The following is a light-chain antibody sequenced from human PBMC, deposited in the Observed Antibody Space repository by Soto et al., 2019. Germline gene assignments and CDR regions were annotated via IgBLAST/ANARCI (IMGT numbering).Light chain of an antibody. CDR2: WSS. CDR3: HQYHSAPPA. Sequence: DIVMTQSPDSLAVSLGDRATLNCKSSQSVFASHNNKNFLAWYQQRPGQPPKLLIYWSSTREVGVPDRFSGSGSGTDFNLTISGLQAEDVAVSYCHQYHSAPPAFGQGTKVEIK. V-gene: IGKV4-1*01. J-gene: IGKJ1*01. CDR1: QSVFASHNNKNF.